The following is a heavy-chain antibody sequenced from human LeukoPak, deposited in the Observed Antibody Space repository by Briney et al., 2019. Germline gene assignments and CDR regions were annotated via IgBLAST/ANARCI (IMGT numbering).Heavy chain of an antibody. CDR2: INHSGST. CDR1: GGSFSGYY. Sequence: SETLSLTCAVYGGSFSGYYWSWIRQPPGKGLEWIGEINHSGSTNYNPSLKSRVTISVDTSKNQFSLKLSSVTAADTAAYYCARGRVGMDVWGQGTTVTVSS. V-gene: IGHV4-34*01. CDR3: ARGRVGMDV. J-gene: IGHJ6*02.